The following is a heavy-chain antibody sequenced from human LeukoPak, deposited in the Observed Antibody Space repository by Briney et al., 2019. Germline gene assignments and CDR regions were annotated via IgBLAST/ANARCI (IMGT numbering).Heavy chain of an antibody. CDR3: ARDRHCANGVCHSPPGMDV. D-gene: IGHD2-8*01. CDR1: GFTFSSYG. CDR2: IWFDGKNE. V-gene: IGHV3-33*01. J-gene: IGHJ6*02. Sequence: GRSLRLSCAASGFTFSSYGMHWVRQAPGKGLEWVADIWFDGKNEHFADSVKGRFTISRDNSKNTMYLQINSLRAEDTAVYYCARDRHCANGVCHSPPGMDVWGQGTTVTVSS.